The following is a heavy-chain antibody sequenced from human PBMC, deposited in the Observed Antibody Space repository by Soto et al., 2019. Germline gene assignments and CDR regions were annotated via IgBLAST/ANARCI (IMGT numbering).Heavy chain of an antibody. D-gene: IGHD3-22*01. CDR2: IIPTLWVP. V-gene: IGHV1-69*02. CDR1: GGSFSRYT. J-gene: IGHJ5*02. Sequence: QVQLVQSGAEVKYPGSSVKVSCKASGGSFSRYTLSWVRQAPGQGLEWMGRIIPTLWVPNYAHELQERVNVTADKPMGTAYMELSSRASDDTAVYYCASGGSSGRRPGIASWGQRTLVNVSS. CDR3: ASGGSSGRRPGIAS.